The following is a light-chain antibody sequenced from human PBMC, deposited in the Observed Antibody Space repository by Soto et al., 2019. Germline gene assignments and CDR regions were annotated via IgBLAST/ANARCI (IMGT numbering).Light chain of an antibody. CDR2: DAA. Sequence: DIQMTQSPSTLSASVGDRVTITCRASQSISSWLAWYQQKPGEAPKLLIYDAATLESGVPSSFSGSGSGTEFTLTISSLQPDDFATYYCQQYNSYSRTFGQGTKVEIK. CDR3: QQYNSYSRT. J-gene: IGKJ1*01. CDR1: QSISSW. V-gene: IGKV1-5*01.